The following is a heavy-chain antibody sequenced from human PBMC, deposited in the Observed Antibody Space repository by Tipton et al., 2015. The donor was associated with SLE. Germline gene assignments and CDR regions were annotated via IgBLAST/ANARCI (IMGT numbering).Heavy chain of an antibody. J-gene: IGHJ3*01. CDR2: ISYSGNT. CDR1: GGSIDSRSSY. V-gene: IGHV4-39*07. CDR3: ARIIAGHGDAFDV. Sequence: TLSLTCTVSGGSIDSRSSYWAWIRQSPRKGLAWIGGISYSGNTYYNSSLKSRVTISLDTSKNQFSPRLSSVTAADTAVYFCARIIAGHGDAFDVWGQGTMVTVSS.